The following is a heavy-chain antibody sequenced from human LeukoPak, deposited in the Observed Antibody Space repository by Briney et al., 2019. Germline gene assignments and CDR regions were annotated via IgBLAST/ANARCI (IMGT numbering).Heavy chain of an antibody. J-gene: IGHJ4*02. CDR3: ARGARWLREFDY. CDR1: GGSFSGYY. V-gene: IGHV4-34*01. D-gene: IGHD5-12*01. CDR2: INHSGST. Sequence: SETLSLTCAVYGGSFSGYYWSWIRLPPGKGLEWIGEINHSGSTNYNPSLKSRVTISVDTSKNQFSLKLSSVTAADTAVYYCARGARWLREFDYWGQGTLVTVSS.